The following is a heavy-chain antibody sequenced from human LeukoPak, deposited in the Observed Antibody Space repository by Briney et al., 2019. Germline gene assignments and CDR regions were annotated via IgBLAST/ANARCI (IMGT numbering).Heavy chain of an antibody. D-gene: IGHD2-2*02. J-gene: IGHJ5*02. CDR2: INHSGST. Sequence: PSETLSLTCAVYGGSFSGYYWSWIRQPPGKGLEWIGEINHSGSTYYNPSLKSRVTISVDRSKNQFSLKLSSVTAADTAVYYCAGRLGYCSSTSCYTGWFDPWAREPWSPSPQ. CDR1: GGSFSGYY. V-gene: IGHV4-34*01. CDR3: AGRLGYCSSTSCYTGWFDP.